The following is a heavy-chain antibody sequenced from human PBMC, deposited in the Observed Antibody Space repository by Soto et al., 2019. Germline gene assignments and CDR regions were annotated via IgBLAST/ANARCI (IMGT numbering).Heavy chain of an antibody. D-gene: IGHD3-3*01. J-gene: IGHJ6*03. CDR2: ISNNGAHT. Sequence: PGGSLRLSCAASGFTFSNYEMHWVRQAPGKGLEYVSGISNNGAHTDYAKSVEGRFTISRDNSENTLYLQMGSLRAEDTAVYYCARAGAIFGVLHYMDVWGKGTTVTVSS. CDR1: GFTFSNYE. V-gene: IGHV3-64*01. CDR3: ARAGAIFGVLHYMDV.